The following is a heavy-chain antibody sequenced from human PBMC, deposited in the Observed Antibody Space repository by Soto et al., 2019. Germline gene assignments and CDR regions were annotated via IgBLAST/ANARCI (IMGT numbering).Heavy chain of an antibody. V-gene: IGHV3-23*01. CDR3: AKGSDMITFGGVIVGFDY. CDR1: GFTFSSYA. J-gene: IGHJ4*02. CDR2: ISGSGGST. D-gene: IGHD3-16*02. Sequence: GGSLRLSCAASGFTFSSYAMSWVRQAPGKGLEWVSAISGSGGSTYYADSVKGRFTISRDNSKNTLYLQMNSLRAEDTAVYYCAKGSDMITFGGVIVGFDYWGQGTLVTVSS.